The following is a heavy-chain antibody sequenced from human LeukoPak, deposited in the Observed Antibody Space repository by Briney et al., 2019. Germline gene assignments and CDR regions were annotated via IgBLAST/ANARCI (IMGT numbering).Heavy chain of an antibody. CDR2: ISGSGGST. J-gene: IGHJ4*02. CDR3: AKPSGYPGTKYYFDY. D-gene: IGHD5-12*01. Sequence: PGGSLRLSCAASGFTFSSYAMSWVRQAPGKGLEWVSAISGSGGSTYYADSVKGRFTISRDNSKNTLYLQMNSLRAEDTAVYYCAKPSGYPGTKYYFDYWGQGTLVTVSS. CDR1: GFTFSSYA. V-gene: IGHV3-23*01.